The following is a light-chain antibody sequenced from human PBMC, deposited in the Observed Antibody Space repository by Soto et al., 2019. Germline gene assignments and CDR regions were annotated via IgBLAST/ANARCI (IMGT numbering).Light chain of an antibody. Sequence: QSALTQPASVSGSPGQTITLSCTGTSSNIGGCDYVPWYQQHPGKAPKLIIFGVNNRPSGVSNRFSGSKSGNSASLTISGLQAEDEADYYCPSYASGICPVVFGGGTKLTVL. CDR1: SSNIGGCDY. V-gene: IGLV2-14*01. J-gene: IGLJ2*01. CDR2: GVN. CDR3: PSYASGICPVV.